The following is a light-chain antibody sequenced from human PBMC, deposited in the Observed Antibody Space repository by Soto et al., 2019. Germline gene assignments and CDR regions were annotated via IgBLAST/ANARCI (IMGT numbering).Light chain of an antibody. V-gene: IGKV3-20*01. CDR2: GAS. Sequence: EIVLTQSPVTLSLSPGERATLSCRASQRITNSFLAWFQQKPGLAPRLLIYGASTRASGIPDRFSGSGSGTDFVLTISRLEPEDFAVYYCQQYGRSPFTFGQGTRLQSK. J-gene: IGKJ2*01. CDR1: QRITNSF. CDR3: QQYGRSPFT.